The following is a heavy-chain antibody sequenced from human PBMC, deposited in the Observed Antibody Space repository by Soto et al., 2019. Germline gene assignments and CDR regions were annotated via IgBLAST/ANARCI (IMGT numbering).Heavy chain of an antibody. CDR2: INAGNGNT. J-gene: IGHJ6*02. D-gene: IGHD5-18*01. CDR1: GYTFTSYA. V-gene: IGHV1-3*01. Sequence: GASVKVSCKASGYTFTSYAMHWVRQAPGQRLEWMGWINAGNGNTKYSQKFQGRVTITRDTSASTAYMELSSLRSEDTAVYYCARETSPGGYSYGYYYYYGMDVWGQGTTVTVSS. CDR3: ARETSPGGYSYGYYYYYGMDV.